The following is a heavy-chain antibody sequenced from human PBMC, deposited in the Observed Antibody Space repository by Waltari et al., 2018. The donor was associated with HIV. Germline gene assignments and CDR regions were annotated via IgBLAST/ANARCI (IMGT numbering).Heavy chain of an antibody. D-gene: IGHD3-10*02. CDR2: ISWNSATI. J-gene: IGHJ4*02. CDR3: VKAAIFGEDESDFDY. Sequence: GGLVQPGSSLRLSCGASGFSIGDYSMHWVRLVPGKGLEWVSGISWNSATIGYADSVTGRFTISRDTAKNSLYLHMNRLRAEDTAFYYCVKAAIFGEDESDFDYWGQGTLVTVSS. V-gene: IGHV3-9*01. CDR1: GFSIGDYS.